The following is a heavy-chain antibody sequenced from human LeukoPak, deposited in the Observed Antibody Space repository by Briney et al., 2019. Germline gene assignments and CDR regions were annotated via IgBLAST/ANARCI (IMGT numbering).Heavy chain of an antibody. CDR2: IYTSGST. D-gene: IGHD1-26*01. CDR1: GGSISSYY. CDR3: AVGSGSYRKEYCFDY. Sequence: PSETLSLTCTVSGGSISSYYWSWIRQPAGKGLEWIGRIYTSGSTNYNPSLKSRVTMSVDTSKNQFSLKLSSVTAADTAVYYCAVGSGSYRKEYCFDYWGQGTLVTVSS. V-gene: IGHV4-4*07. J-gene: IGHJ4*02.